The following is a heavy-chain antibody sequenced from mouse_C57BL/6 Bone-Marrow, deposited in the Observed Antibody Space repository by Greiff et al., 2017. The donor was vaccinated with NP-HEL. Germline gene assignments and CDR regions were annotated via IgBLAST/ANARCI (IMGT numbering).Heavy chain of an antibody. CDR1: GFTFSSYT. J-gene: IGHJ1*03. CDR2: ISGGGGNT. CDR3: ARHGSSAWYFDV. V-gene: IGHV5-9*01. D-gene: IGHD1-1*01. Sequence: DVMLVESGGGLVKPGGSLKLSCAASGFTFSSYTMSWVRQTPEKRLEWVATISGGGGNTYYPDSVKGRFTISRDNAKNTLYLQMSSLRSEDTALDYCARHGSSAWYFDVWGTGTTVTVSS.